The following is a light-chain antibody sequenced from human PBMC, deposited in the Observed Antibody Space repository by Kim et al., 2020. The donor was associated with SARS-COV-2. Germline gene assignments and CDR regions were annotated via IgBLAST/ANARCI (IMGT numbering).Light chain of an antibody. Sequence: SVSPGERATLSGRASQSVSSNLAWFQQKPGQAPRLLIYGASTRATGIPARFSGSGSGTEFTLTISSLQSEDFGVYYCQQYDNWPRTFGPGTRWISN. V-gene: IGKV3-15*01. J-gene: IGKJ3*01. CDR2: GAS. CDR1: QSVSSN. CDR3: QQYDNWPRT.